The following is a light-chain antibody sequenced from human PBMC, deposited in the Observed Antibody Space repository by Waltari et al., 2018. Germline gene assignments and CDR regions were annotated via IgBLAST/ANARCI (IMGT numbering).Light chain of an antibody. CDR3: SSYTSSSTRV. V-gene: IGLV2-14*03. CDR1: SSDVGGYNY. CDR2: DVS. Sequence: QSTLTQPASVSGSPGPSITLSCTGTSSDVGGYNYVSWYQQHPGKAPKLVIYDVSSRPSGVSNRFSGSKSGNTASLTIYGLQAEDEADYYCSSYTSSSTRVFGTGTRVTVL. J-gene: IGLJ1*01.